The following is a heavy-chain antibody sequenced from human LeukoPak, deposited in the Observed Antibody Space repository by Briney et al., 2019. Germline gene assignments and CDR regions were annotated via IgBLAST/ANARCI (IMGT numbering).Heavy chain of an antibody. J-gene: IGHJ3*02. CDR1: GYSISSGYY. D-gene: IGHD7-27*01. CDR2: IYHSGST. Sequence: SETLSLTCTVSGYSISSGYYWGWIRQPPGKGLEWIGSIYHSGSTYYNPSLKSRVTISVDTSKNQFSLKLTSVTAADTAVYYCARDHRELGIRDAFDIWGQGTMVTVSS. V-gene: IGHV4-38-2*02. CDR3: ARDHRELGIRDAFDI.